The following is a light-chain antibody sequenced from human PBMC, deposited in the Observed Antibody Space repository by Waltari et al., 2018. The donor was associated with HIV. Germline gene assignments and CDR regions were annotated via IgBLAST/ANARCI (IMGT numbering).Light chain of an antibody. CDR2: KAS. J-gene: IGKJ4*01. CDR3: QQYNSYSPVT. V-gene: IGKV1-5*03. Sequence: DIQMTQSPSTLSASVGDRVTITCRASQNINSWLAWYQQKPGKAPKLLIYKASNLESGVPSRFSGRGSGTQFTLTISSLQPDDFATYYCQQYNSYSPVTFGGGTKVEIK. CDR1: QNINSW.